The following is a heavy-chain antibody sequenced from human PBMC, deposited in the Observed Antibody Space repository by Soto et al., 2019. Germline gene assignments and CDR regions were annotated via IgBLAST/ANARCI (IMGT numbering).Heavy chain of an antibody. CDR2: ISYDGSNK. J-gene: IGHJ4*02. Sequence: VQLVESGGGLVKPGGSLRLSCAASGFTFSSYSMNWVRQAPGKGLEWVAVISYDGSNKYYADSVKGRFTISRDNSKNTLYLQMNSLRAEDTAVYYCARGRDYLGGDFDYWGQGTLVTVSS. CDR1: GFTFSSYS. CDR3: ARGRDYLGGDFDY. D-gene: IGHD3-16*01. V-gene: IGHV3-30*03.